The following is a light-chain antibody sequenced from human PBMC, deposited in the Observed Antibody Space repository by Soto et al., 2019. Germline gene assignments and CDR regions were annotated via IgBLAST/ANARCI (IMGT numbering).Light chain of an antibody. CDR3: QQYDNLPLT. Sequence: DIPMTQSPSSLSASVGDRVTITRQASQDISNYLNWYQQKPGKAPKLLIYDASNLETGVPSRFSGSGSGTDFTFTISSLQPEVIATYYCQQYDNLPLTFGGGTKVEIK. CDR2: DAS. CDR1: QDISNY. J-gene: IGKJ4*01. V-gene: IGKV1-33*01.